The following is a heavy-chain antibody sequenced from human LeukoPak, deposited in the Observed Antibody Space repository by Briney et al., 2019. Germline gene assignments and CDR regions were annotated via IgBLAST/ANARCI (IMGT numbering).Heavy chain of an antibody. V-gene: IGHV1-46*01. D-gene: IGHD5/OR15-5a*01. J-gene: IGHJ4*02. CDR3: ATFTTVSTGDY. Sequence: GASVKVSCKASGYRFARYYMHWVRQAPGQGLEWMGIINPGDGGTTYAQKFEGRLTLTRDTSTATVYMELSSLRSEDTAIYYCATFTTVSTGDYRGQGSLVAVSS. CDR1: GYRFARYY. CDR2: INPGDGGT.